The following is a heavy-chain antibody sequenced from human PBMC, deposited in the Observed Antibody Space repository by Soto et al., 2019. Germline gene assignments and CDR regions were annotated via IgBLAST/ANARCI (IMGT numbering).Heavy chain of an antibody. CDR1: GFSLANYP. V-gene: IGHV3-48*02. D-gene: IGHD3-10*02. CDR2: TSPRGETL. Sequence: PVGSLRLSYVASGFSLANYPMNLFRQTPGKGRDWISYTSPRGETLYYAESVEGRFTISRDNGRNSLFLQMNSLRDEDTALYCRAKGPPTNVGLHYSFDLWGHGVPVTVSS. CDR3: AKGPPTNVGLHYSFDL. J-gene: IGHJ4*01.